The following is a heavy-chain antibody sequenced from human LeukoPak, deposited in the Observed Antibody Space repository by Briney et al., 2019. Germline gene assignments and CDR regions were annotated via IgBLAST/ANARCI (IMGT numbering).Heavy chain of an antibody. CDR2: ISNSGNTI. CDR3: ARVFSNPTGNDY. CDR1: GFTFSSYE. D-gene: IGHD1-1*01. Sequence: HPGGSLRLSCAASGFTFSSYEMNWVRQAPGKGLEWVSYISNSGNTIFYAASVKGRFTISRDNGKNSLYLQMNSLRAEDTAVYYRARVFSNPTGNDYWGQGTLVTVSS. V-gene: IGHV3-48*03. J-gene: IGHJ4*02.